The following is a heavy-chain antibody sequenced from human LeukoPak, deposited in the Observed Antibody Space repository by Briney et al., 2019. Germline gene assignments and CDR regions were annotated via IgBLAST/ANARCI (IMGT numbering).Heavy chain of an antibody. V-gene: IGHV1-69*04. CDR3: AAHGFGVVIILDY. Sequence: ASVKVSRKASGGTFSSYAIGWVRQAPGQGLEWMGRIIPILGIANYAQKFKGRVTITADKSTSTAYMELSSLRSEDTAVYYCAAHGFGVVIILDYWGQGTLVTVSS. CDR1: GGTFSSYA. D-gene: IGHD3-3*01. J-gene: IGHJ4*02. CDR2: IIPILGIA.